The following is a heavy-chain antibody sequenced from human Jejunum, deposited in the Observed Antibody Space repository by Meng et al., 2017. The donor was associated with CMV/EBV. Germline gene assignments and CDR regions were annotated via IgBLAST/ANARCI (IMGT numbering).Heavy chain of an antibody. CDR1: GGSVSSTSHY. Sequence: GGSVSSTSHYWGWVRQPPGKGLEWIGAMYYNGYTYYNAALKRRLTLSVDTSKNQFSLTVGSVTAADTAVYYCARLQSGYATFSFDSWGQGRLVTVSS. V-gene: IGHV4-39*07. CDR2: MYYNGYT. J-gene: IGHJ4*02. D-gene: IGHD5-12*01. CDR3: ARLQSGYATFSFDS.